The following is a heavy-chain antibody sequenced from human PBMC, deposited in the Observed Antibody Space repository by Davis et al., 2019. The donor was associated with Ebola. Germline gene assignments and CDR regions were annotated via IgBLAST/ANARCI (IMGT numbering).Heavy chain of an antibody. J-gene: IGHJ4*02. CDR1: GGSISSGGYY. CDR3: AREGELIRVLDY. Sequence: MPSETLSLTCTVSGGSISSGGYYWSWIRQHPGKGLEWIGYIYYSGSTNYNPSLKSRLTISVDTSKNQFSLKLSSVTAADTDVYYCAREGELIRVLDYWGQGTLVTVSS. V-gene: IGHV4-61*08. CDR2: IYYSGST. D-gene: IGHD1-7*01.